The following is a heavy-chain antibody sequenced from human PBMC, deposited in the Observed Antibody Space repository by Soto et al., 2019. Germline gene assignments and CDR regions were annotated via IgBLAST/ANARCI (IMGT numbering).Heavy chain of an antibody. J-gene: IGHJ4*02. V-gene: IGHV3-23*01. CDR2: ISGSGGST. Sequence: EVQLLESGGGLVQPGGSLRLSCAASGFTFSSYAMSWVRQAPGKGLEWVSAISGSGGSTYYADSVKGRFTISRDNSKNPLYLQMNSLSTEDYAVYCCSNGGWGSYIAYWGQGTLVTVSS. CDR3: SNGGWGSYIAY. D-gene: IGHD1-26*01. CDR1: GFTFSSYA.